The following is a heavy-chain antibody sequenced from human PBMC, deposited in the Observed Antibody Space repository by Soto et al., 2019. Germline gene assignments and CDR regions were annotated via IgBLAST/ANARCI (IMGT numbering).Heavy chain of an antibody. Sequence: ASVKVSCKASGYTFTSYYMHWVRQAPGQGLEWMGIINPSGGSTSYAQKFQGRVTMTRDTSTSTVYMELSSLRSEDPAVYYCAREGGSYVPAAERPAGPYDYYGMDVWGQGTTVTVSS. J-gene: IGHJ6*02. D-gene: IGHD2-2*01. CDR3: AREGGSYVPAAERPAGPYDYYGMDV. V-gene: IGHV1-46*01. CDR1: GYTFTSYY. CDR2: INPSGGST.